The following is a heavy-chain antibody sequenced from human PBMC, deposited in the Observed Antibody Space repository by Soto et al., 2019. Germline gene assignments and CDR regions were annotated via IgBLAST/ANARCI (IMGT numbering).Heavy chain of an antibody. V-gene: IGHV4-59*01. Sequence: QVQLQESGPGLVKPSETLSLTCSVSGGSLSPYYWSWIRQPPGKGLEWIGYIYHSGIINYNAFLKSRVSISVDTSKNQFSLKLSSVTAADTAVYYCARGGRYRYALDVWGPGTTVSVSS. CDR2: IYHSGII. J-gene: IGHJ6*02. CDR3: ARGGRYRYALDV. CDR1: GGSLSPYY. D-gene: IGHD1-1*01.